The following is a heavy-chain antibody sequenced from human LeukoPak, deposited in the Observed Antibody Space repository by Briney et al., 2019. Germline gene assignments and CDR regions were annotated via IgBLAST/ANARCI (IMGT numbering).Heavy chain of an antibody. CDR1: GGSISSYY. D-gene: IGHD2-21*02. CDR2: IYYSGST. CDR3: ARVVTAIPHFDY. V-gene: IGHV4-59*01. Sequence: SETLSLTCTVSGGSISSYYWSWIRQPPGKGLEWIGYIYYSGSTNYNPSLKSRVTISVDTSKNQFSLKLSSVTAADTAVYYCARVVTAIPHFDYWGQGTLVTVSS. J-gene: IGHJ4*02.